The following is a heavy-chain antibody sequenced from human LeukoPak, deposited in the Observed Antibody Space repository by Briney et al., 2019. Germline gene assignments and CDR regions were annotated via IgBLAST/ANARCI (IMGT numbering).Heavy chain of an antibody. CDR1: GFTFSRHW. J-gene: IGHJ4*02. CDR3: ARRRDYFDY. Sequence: GGSRRLSCAASGFTFSRHWMSWVRQAPGKGLEWISYISSSGGNIYFADSVKGRFTMSRDNARGSLYLQMNSLRADDTAIYYCARRRDYFDYWGQGTLVTVSS. V-gene: IGHV3-11*01. CDR2: ISSSGGNI.